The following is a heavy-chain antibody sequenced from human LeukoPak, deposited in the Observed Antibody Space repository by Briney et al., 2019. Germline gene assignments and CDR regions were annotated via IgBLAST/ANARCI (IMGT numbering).Heavy chain of an antibody. D-gene: IGHD3-10*01. CDR2: ISGSGGTT. J-gene: IGHJ4*02. Sequence: GGSLRLSCAASGFTFSRYDMSWVRQAPGKGLDWVSCISGSGGTTYYADSVKGRFSISRDNSKNTVYLQMSSLRAEDTAIYYCAYLDCSVSGSYSDYWGQGTLVTVSS. CDR1: GFTFSRYD. V-gene: IGHV3-23*01. CDR3: AYLDCSVSGSYSDY.